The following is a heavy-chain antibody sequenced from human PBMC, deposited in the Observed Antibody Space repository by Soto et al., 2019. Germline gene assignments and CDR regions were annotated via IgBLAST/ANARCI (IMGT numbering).Heavy chain of an antibody. CDR2: IIPIFGTA. V-gene: IGHV1-69*01. Sequence: QVQLVQSGAEVKKPGSSVKVSCKASGGTFSSYAISWVRQAPGQGLEWMGGIIPIFGTANYAQKFQGGVTVTADESTRINYMDMRSLRSEETAVYYCARDSGYCTNGVCSVYYYGMDVWGQGTTVTVSS. CDR3: ARDSGYCTNGVCSVYYYGMDV. J-gene: IGHJ6*02. CDR1: GGTFSSYA. D-gene: IGHD2-8*01.